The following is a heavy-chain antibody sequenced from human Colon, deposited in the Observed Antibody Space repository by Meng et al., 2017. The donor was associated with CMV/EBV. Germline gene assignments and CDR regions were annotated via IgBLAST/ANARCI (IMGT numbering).Heavy chain of an antibody. J-gene: IGHJ3*02. D-gene: IGHD1-14*01. CDR1: GFIFSDHY. V-gene: IGHV3-72*01. CDR3: ARGYIIYPRSVIDI. Sequence: GESLKISCAGSGFIFSDHYIDWVRQAPGKGLEWVGRAGNKASRYVTEYAASVTGRFSFSRDDSANAMYLQMNSLKSEDTALYYCARGYIIYPRSVIDIWGRGTMVTVSS. CDR2: AGNKASRYVT.